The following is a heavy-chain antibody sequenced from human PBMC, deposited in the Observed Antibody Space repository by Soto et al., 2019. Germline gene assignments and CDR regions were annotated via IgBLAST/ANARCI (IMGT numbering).Heavy chain of an antibody. CDR3: ARGRRSSWSPFFDY. CDR2: INHSGST. V-gene: IGHV4-34*01. D-gene: IGHD6-13*01. CDR1: GGSFSGYY. J-gene: IGHJ4*02. Sequence: SETLSLTCAVYGGSFSGYYWSWIRQPPGKGLEWIGEINHSGSTNYNPSLKSRVTISVDTSKNQFSLKLSSVTAADTAVYYCARGRRSSWSPFFDYWGQGTLVTVSS.